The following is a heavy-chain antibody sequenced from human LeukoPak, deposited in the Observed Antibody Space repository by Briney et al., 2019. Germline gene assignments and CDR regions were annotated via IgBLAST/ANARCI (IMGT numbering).Heavy chain of an antibody. D-gene: IGHD4-11*01. Sequence: GGSLRLSCAASGFTFSSYGMHWVRQTPGKGLEWVAFIRYDGSNKYYADSVKGRFTISRDNSKNTLYLQMNSLRAEDTAVYYCAKDRAVTTGTPDYWGQGTLVTVSS. CDR2: IRYDGSNK. J-gene: IGHJ4*02. CDR3: AKDRAVTTGTPDY. V-gene: IGHV3-30*02. CDR1: GFTFSSYG.